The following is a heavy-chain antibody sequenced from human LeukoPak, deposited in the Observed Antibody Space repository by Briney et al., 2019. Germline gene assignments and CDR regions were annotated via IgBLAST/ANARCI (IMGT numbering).Heavy chain of an antibody. CDR2: ICTYNGNT. D-gene: IGHD4-17*01. J-gene: IGHJ6*03. CDR1: GYTFTSYG. Sequence: ASVKVSCKASGYTFTSYGITWVRQAPGEGLEWMGICTYNGNTNYAQNLQGRVTMTTDTSTSTAYMELRSLSSDDTAVYYCARNPTTVTTLTYYYYMDVWGKGTTVTVSS. CDR3: ARNPTTVTTLTYYYYMDV. V-gene: IGHV1-18*01.